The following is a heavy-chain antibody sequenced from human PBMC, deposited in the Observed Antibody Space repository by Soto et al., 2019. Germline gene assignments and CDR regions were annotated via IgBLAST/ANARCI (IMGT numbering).Heavy chain of an antibody. V-gene: IGHV3-21*01. J-gene: IGHJ4*02. CDR3: ARDRYYDILTGYYIPFDY. Sequence: GGSLRLSCAASGFTFSSYSMNWVRQAPGKGLEWVSSISSSSSYIYYADSVKGRFTISRDNAKNSLYLQMNSLRAEDTAVYYCARDRYYDILTGYYIPFDYWGQGTLVTVS. CDR2: ISSSSSYI. D-gene: IGHD3-9*01. CDR1: GFTFSSYS.